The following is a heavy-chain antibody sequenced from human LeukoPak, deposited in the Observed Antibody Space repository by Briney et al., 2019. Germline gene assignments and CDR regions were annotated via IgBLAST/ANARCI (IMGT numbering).Heavy chain of an antibody. D-gene: IGHD3-10*01. V-gene: IGHV3-23*01. CDR1: GFTFSSYA. CDR2: ISGSGGST. CDR3: AKDLMGLLWFGEWSLDY. J-gene: IGHJ4*02. Sequence: GGSLRLSCAASGFTFSSYAMSWVRQAPGKGLEWVSAISGSGGSTYYADSVKGRFTISRDNSKNTLYLQMNSLRAEDTAVYYCAKDLMGLLWFGEWSLDYWGQGTLVTVSS.